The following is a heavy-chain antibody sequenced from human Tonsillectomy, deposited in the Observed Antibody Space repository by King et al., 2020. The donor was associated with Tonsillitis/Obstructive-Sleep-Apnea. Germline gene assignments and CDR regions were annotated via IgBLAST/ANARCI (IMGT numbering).Heavy chain of an antibody. J-gene: IGHJ5*02. V-gene: IGHV3-7*04. CDR3: ARDRRPSEPGGFFDP. CDR2: IKHDGSEK. Sequence: VQRVESGGGLVQRGESLRLSCAASGFNLRDYWMTCVRQAPGKGLEGVANIKHDGSEKLFLDCLRGRFTISRDNAKNSLYLEINSLRGEETAVYFCARDRRPSEPGGFFDPWGRGTLVTVSS. D-gene: IGHD1-14*01. CDR1: GFNLRDYW.